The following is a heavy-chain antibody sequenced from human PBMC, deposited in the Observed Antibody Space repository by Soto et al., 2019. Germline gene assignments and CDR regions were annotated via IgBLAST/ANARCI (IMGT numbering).Heavy chain of an antibody. V-gene: IGHV1-46*03. D-gene: IGHD2-2*01. Sequence: ASVKVSCKASGYTFTSYYMHWVRQAPGQGLEWMGILNPSGGSTSYAQKFQGRVTMARDTSTSTVYMELSSLRSEDTAVYYCASLGGVPAAMYYWGQGTLVTVSS. CDR2: LNPSGGST. CDR1: GYTFTSYY. J-gene: IGHJ4*02. CDR3: ASLGGVPAAMYY.